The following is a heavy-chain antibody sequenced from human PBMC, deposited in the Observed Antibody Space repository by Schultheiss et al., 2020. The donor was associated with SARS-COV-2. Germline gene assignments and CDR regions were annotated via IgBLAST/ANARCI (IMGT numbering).Heavy chain of an antibody. CDR1: GFIFKNYD. D-gene: IGHD1-14*01. J-gene: IGHJ4*02. CDR3: VSDHASGY. V-gene: IGHV3-13*01. Sequence: GGSLRLSCAASGFIFKNYDMHWVRERPGQRLEWVSSVGTAGETFYADSVEGRFTISRDNAMNSLSLQMDSLTAGDTAVYYCVSDHASGYWGQGTLVTVSS. CDR2: VGTAGET.